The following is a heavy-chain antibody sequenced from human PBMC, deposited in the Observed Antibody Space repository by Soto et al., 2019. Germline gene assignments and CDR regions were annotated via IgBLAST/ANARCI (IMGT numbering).Heavy chain of an antibody. Sequence: QVQLVQSGATQEKPGASVKVSCEAFGYSFDSYAYSWVRQAPGQGLEWMGRIGSGDTNYAQKLQGRVTMTTDTSTNPAYMELRSLRPDDTALYYCARENDPYGFDLWGQGTMVTVSS. V-gene: IGHV1-18*01. J-gene: IGHJ3*01. CDR1: GYSFDSYA. CDR3: ARENDPYGFDL. CDR2: IGSGDT.